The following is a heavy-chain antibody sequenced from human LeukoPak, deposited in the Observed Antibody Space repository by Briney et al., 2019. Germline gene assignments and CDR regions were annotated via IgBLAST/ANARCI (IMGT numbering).Heavy chain of an antibody. CDR2: SHYSGST. V-gene: IGHV4-59*11. CDR3: ARVSSSGYCSDASCYFDY. D-gene: IGHD2-15*01. Sequence: SETLSLTCTVSGGSISNHYWSWIRQPPGKGLEGIGVSHYSGSTNYNPSVKSRVTISVATPTNPSSLKLNSVTAADTAVYFCARVSSSGYCSDASCYFDYWGHGTLVTVSS. J-gene: IGHJ4*01. CDR1: GGSISNHY.